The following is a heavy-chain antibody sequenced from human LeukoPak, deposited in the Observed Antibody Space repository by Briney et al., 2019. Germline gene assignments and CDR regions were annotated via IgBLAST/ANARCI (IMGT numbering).Heavy chain of an antibody. V-gene: IGHV3-30*04. CDR2: ISYDGSNK. CDR3: AALDHGHDY. CDR1: GFTFSSYA. J-gene: IGHJ4*02. Sequence: GGSLRLSCAASGFTFSSYAMHWVRQAPGKGLEWVAVISYDGSNKYYADSVKGRFTISRDNAKNTLYLQMNSLRAEDTAVYYCAALDHGHDYWGQGTLVTVSS.